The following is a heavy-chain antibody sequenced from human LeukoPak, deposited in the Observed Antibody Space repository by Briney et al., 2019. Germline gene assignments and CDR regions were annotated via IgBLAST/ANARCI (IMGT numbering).Heavy chain of an antibody. V-gene: IGHV4-34*01. J-gene: IGHJ5*02. CDR2: INHSGST. D-gene: IGHD6-6*01. CDR1: GGSFSGYY. CDR3: ARKMYSSSSISWFDP. Sequence: SETLSLTCAVYGGSFSGYYWSWIRQPPGKGLEWIGEINHSGSTYYNPSLKSRVTLSVDTSKNQFSLKLSSVTAADTAVYYCARKMYSSSSISWFDPWGQGTLVTVSS.